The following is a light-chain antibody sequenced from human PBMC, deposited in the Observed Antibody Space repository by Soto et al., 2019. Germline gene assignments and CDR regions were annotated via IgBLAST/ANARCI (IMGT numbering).Light chain of an antibody. Sequence: QSALTQPASVSGSPGQSITISCTATISDVGGYNYVSWFQQYPGKAPKLMIYEVINRPSGVSNRFSGSKSGNTASLIISGLQAEDEADYYCSSYTSSSTLVFGGGTKVTVL. CDR1: ISDVGGYNY. CDR3: SSYTSSSTLV. V-gene: IGLV2-14*01. CDR2: EVI. J-gene: IGLJ2*01.